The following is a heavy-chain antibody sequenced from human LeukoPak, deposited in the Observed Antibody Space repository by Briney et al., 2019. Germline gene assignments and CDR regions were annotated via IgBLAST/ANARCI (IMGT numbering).Heavy chain of an antibody. Sequence: GGSLRLSCAASGFTFSSYDMHWVRQATGKGLEWVSAIGTAGDTYYPGSVKGRFTISRENAKNSLYLQMNSLRAEDTAVYYCAREPTYYDFWSGYYPSRYFDYWGQGTLVTVSS. J-gene: IGHJ4*02. D-gene: IGHD3-3*01. CDR3: AREPTYYDFWSGYYPSRYFDY. V-gene: IGHV3-13*01. CDR1: GFTFSSYD. CDR2: IGTAGDT.